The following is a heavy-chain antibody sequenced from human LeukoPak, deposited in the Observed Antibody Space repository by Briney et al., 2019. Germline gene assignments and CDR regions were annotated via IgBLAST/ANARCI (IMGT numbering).Heavy chain of an antibody. Sequence: GGSLRLSCSASGFTFSSYNMNWVRQAPGKGLEWVSSISSGHSYIYYADSVKGRFTISRDNAKNSVSLLMNSLRAEDTAVYYCARDRGYNWDAFDIWGQGTMVTVSS. J-gene: IGHJ3*02. CDR1: GFTFSSYN. CDR2: ISSGHSYI. CDR3: ARDRGYNWDAFDI. D-gene: IGHD5-24*01. V-gene: IGHV3-21*01.